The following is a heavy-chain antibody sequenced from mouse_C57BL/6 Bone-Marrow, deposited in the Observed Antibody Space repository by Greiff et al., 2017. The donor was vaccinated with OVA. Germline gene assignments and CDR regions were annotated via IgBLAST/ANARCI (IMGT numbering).Heavy chain of an antibody. Sequence: EVKLVESEGGLVQPGSSMKLSCTASGFTFSDYYMAWVRQVPEKGLEWVANINYDGSSTYYLDSLKSRFIISRDNAKNILYLQMSSLKSEDTATYYCARDGGYYVDYFDYWGQGTTLTVSS. CDR3: ARDGGYYVDYFDY. D-gene: IGHD2-3*01. J-gene: IGHJ2*01. CDR1: GFTFSDYY. V-gene: IGHV5-16*01. CDR2: INYDGSST.